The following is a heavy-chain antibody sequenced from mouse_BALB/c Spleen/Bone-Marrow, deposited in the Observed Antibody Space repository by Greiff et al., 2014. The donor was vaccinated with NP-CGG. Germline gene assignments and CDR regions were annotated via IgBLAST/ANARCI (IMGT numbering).Heavy chain of an antibody. CDR3: AREREITTVVAGDWYFDV. D-gene: IGHD1-1*01. CDR2: IHPSDSET. CDR1: GYSLTSYW. J-gene: IGHJ1*01. V-gene: IGHV1-61*01. Sequence: VQLQQSGAELVRPGASVKLSCKASGYSLTSYWMNWVKQRPGQGLEWIGMIHPSDSETRLNQKFKDKATLTVDKSSSTAYMQLSSPTSEDSAVYYCAREREITTVVAGDWYFDVWGAGTTVTVSS.